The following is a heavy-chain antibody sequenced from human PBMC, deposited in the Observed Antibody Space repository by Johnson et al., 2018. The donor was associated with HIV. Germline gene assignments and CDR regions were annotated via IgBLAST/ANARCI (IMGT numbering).Heavy chain of an antibody. D-gene: IGHD3-10*01. V-gene: IGHV3-23*04. Sequence: VQLVESGGGLVQTGRSLRLSCIGFGFTSGDYSMNWVRQAPGRGLEWVSHITRTDLRTFYADSVRGRFNISRDSSKNTLYLQMNSLRAEDTALYYCAKGLYGSGSYDAFDIWGQGTMVTVSS. CDR2: ITRTDLRT. J-gene: IGHJ3*02. CDR3: AKGLYGSGSYDAFDI. CDR1: GFTSGDYS.